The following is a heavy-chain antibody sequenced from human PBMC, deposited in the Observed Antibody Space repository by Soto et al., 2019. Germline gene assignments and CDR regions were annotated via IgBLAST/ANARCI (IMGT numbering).Heavy chain of an antibody. CDR2: ITHDGSGT. Sequence: EVELVESGGGLVQPGESLRLSCAASGFIFTNYRMHWVRQVPGRGLGWVAGITHDGSGTKYADSVKGRFTISRDNAKNTVYLHMNSLRPEDTAVYSCGSVFEYWGRGTLVTVSS. V-gene: IGHV3-74*02. J-gene: IGHJ4*01. CDR3: GSVFEY. CDR1: GFIFTNYR.